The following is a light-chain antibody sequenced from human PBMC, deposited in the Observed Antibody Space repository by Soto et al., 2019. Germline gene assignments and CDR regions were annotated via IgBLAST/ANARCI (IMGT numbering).Light chain of an antibody. CDR1: QSVSSSY. CDR2: GAP. Sequence: IVLTQSPGTLSLSPGERATLSCRASQSVSSSYLAWYQQKPGQAPRHPIYGAPSRSTAIPDRFSGSGSGTDSNLTITRLEPEDFAVYYCQQYGSSPLFTFGPGTKVDIK. V-gene: IGKV3-20*01. J-gene: IGKJ3*01. CDR3: QQYGSSPLFT.